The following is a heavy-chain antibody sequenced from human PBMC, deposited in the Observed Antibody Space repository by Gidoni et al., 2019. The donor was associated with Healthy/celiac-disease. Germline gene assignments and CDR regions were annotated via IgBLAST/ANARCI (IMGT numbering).Heavy chain of an antibody. Sequence: QLQLQESGPGLVKPSETLSLTCTVSGGSISSSSYYWGWIRQPPGKGLEWIGSIYYSGSTYYNPSLKSRVTISVDTSKNQFSLKLSSVTAADTAVYYCARDNPRYSVVVAATSWGQGTLVTVSS. CDR3: ARDNPRYSVVVAATS. CDR2: IYYSGST. D-gene: IGHD2-15*01. J-gene: IGHJ5*02. V-gene: IGHV4-39*07. CDR1: GGSISSSSYY.